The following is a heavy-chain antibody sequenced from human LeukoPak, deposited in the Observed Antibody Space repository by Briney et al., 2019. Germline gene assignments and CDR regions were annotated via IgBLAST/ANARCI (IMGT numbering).Heavy chain of an antibody. CDR2: IWHDGRNK. V-gene: IGHV3-33*01. CDR1: GFSFSSYG. D-gene: IGHD2-15*01. CDR3: ARDKVVVGGYSPPGDL. J-gene: IGHJ5*02. Sequence: GGSLRLSCAASGFSFSSYGMHWVRQAPGRGLEWVAVIWHDGRNKYHAESVKGRFTISRDNARNKLYLQMNSLRAEDTAVYYCARDKVVVGGYSPPGDLWGQGTLVAVFS.